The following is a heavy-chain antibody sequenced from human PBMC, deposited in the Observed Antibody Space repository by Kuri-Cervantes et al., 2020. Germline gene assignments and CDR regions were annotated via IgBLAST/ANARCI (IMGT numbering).Heavy chain of an antibody. V-gene: IGHV1-24*01. J-gene: IGHJ3*02. CDR1: GYTFTSYY. CDR2: FDPEDGET. CDR3: ATRAPYIVVVPAAANAFDI. D-gene: IGHD2-2*01. Sequence: GGSLRLSCKASGYTFTSYYMHWVRQAPGKGLEWMGGFDPEDGETIYAQKFQGRVTMTEDTSTDTAYMELSSLRSEDTAVYYCATRAPYIVVVPAAANAFDIWGQGTMVTVSS.